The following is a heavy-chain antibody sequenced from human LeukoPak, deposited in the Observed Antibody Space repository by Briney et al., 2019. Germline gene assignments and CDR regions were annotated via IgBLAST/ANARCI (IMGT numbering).Heavy chain of an antibody. CDR2: ISFSSSTI. J-gene: IGHJ4*02. D-gene: IGHD1-26*01. CDR3: ARGRGSYPKLYFDY. Sequence: GGSLRLSCAASGFTFSSYSMNWVRQAPGKGLECLSYISFSSSTIYYAASVKGRFTISKDNAKSSLYLQMNSLRAEDTAVYYCARGRGSYPKLYFDYWGQGTLVTVSS. CDR1: GFTFSSYS. V-gene: IGHV3-48*04.